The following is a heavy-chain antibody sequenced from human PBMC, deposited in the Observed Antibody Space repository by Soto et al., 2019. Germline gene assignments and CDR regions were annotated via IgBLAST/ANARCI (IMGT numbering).Heavy chain of an antibody. D-gene: IGHD6-13*01. CDR3: ARDGPSYSSSWFRPFDY. V-gene: IGHV3-66*01. J-gene: IGHJ4*02. CDR2: IYSGGST. Sequence: GGSLRLSCAASGFTVSSNYMSWVRQAPGKGLEWVSVIYSGGSTYCADSVKGRFTISRDNSKNTLYLQMNSLRAEDTAVYYCARDGPSYSSSWFRPFDYWGQGTLVTVSS. CDR1: GFTVSSNY.